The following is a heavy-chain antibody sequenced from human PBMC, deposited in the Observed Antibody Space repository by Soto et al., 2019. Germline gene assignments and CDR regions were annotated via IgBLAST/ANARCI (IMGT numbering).Heavy chain of an antibody. D-gene: IGHD1-20*01. J-gene: IGHJ6*02. CDR3: ARYKSNYYYGMDV. CDR1: GGSISSYY. CDR2: IYYSGIT. V-gene: IGHV4-59*01. Sequence: QVQLQESGPGLVKPSETLSLTCTVSGGSISSYYWSWIRQPPGKGLEWIGYIYYSGITNYNPSLNRRVTISVDTSKNQFSLKLSSVPAADTAVYYCARYKSNYYYGMDVWGQGTTVTVSS.